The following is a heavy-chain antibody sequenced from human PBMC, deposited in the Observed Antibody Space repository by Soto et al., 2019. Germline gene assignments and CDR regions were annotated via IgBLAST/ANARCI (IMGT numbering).Heavy chain of an antibody. V-gene: IGHV3-23*01. D-gene: IGHD3-16*01. CDR1: GFTFSNYA. CDR2: ISGSGGRS. Sequence: GGSLRLSCAASGFTFSNYAMTWVRQGPGKGLEWVSGISGSGGRSYYADSVKGRFTISRDNSKGTLYLQMNSLRAEDTAVYYCAKAYFVWSSEQPYYFDYWGQGTLVTVSS. CDR3: AKAYFVWSSEQPYYFDY. J-gene: IGHJ4*02.